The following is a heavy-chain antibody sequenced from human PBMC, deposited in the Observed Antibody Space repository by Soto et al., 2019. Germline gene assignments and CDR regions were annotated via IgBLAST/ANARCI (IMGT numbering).Heavy chain of an antibody. V-gene: IGHV4-4*07. D-gene: IGHD3-3*01. CDR2: IYTSGST. CDR3: ARGQRFSDWFDP. CDR1: GGSISSYY. Sequence: LSLTCTVSGGSISSYYWSWIRQPAGKGLEWIGRIYTSGSTNYNPSLKSRVTMSLDTSKNQFSLRLSSVTATDTAVYYCARGQRFSDWFDPWGPGTLVTVSS. J-gene: IGHJ5*02.